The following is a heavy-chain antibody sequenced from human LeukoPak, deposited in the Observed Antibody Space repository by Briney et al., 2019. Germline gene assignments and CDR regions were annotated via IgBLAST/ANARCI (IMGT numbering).Heavy chain of an antibody. J-gene: IGHJ3*02. CDR1: GYTLTGYY. Sequence: ASVKVSCKASGYTLTGYYMHWVRQAPGQGLEWMGWINPNSGGTNYAQKFQGRVTMARDTSISTAYMELSRLRSDETLVYYCAREQGGAFDIWGQGTMVTVSS. CDR2: INPNSGGT. D-gene: IGHD3-16*01. V-gene: IGHV1-2*02. CDR3: AREQGGAFDI.